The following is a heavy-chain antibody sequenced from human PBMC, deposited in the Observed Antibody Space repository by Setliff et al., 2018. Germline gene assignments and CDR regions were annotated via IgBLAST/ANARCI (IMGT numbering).Heavy chain of an antibody. V-gene: IGHV3-7*03. Sequence: GGSLRLSCSASGFTFGTSWMRWVRHVPGEGLEWVANIKADGSERFYGDSVRGRFIVSRDNAKNSLFLHMNNLKTEDTAVYYCAREHTSDWKFDYWGPGTLVTVSS. CDR1: GFTFGTSW. J-gene: IGHJ4*02. D-gene: IGHD1-1*01. CDR2: IKADGSER. CDR3: AREHTSDWKFDY.